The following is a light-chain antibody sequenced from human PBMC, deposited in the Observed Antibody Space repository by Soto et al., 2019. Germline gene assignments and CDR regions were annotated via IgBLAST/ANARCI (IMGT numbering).Light chain of an antibody. J-gene: IGLJ2*01. CDR2: QDS. V-gene: IGLV3-1*01. CDR1: KLGDKY. Sequence: SYELTQPPSVSVSPGQTASITCAGDKLGDKYACWYQQKPGQSPVLVIYQDSKRPSGIPERFSGSNSGNTATLTISGPQAMDEADYYCQAWDSSTVVFGGGTKVTVL. CDR3: QAWDSSTVV.